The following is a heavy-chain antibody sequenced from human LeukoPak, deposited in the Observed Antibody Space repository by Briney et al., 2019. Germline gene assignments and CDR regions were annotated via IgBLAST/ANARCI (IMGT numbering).Heavy chain of an antibody. Sequence: GGSLRLSCAASGFTFSSYAMSWVRQAPGKGLEWVSPISGGGSITYYADSVKGRFTISRDNSKKTLYLQMNSLRAEDTAVYYCAKLLGSGSYSTYDYWGQGILVTVSS. CDR2: ISGGGSIT. CDR1: GFTFSSYA. CDR3: AKLLGSGSYSTYDY. D-gene: IGHD3-10*01. V-gene: IGHV3-23*01. J-gene: IGHJ4*02.